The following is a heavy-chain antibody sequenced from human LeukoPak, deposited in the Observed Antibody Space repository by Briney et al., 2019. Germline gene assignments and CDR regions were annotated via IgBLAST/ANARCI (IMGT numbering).Heavy chain of an antibody. D-gene: IGHD3-10*01. CDR3: AKGRGAFDI. CDR1: GFTFSSYE. Sequence: GGSLRLSCAASGFTFSSYEMNWVRQAPGRGLEWVSYISSSGSTIYYADSVKGRFTISRDNSKNTLYLQMNSLRAEDTAVYYCAKGRGAFDIWGQGTMVTVSS. CDR2: ISSSGSTI. V-gene: IGHV3-48*03. J-gene: IGHJ3*02.